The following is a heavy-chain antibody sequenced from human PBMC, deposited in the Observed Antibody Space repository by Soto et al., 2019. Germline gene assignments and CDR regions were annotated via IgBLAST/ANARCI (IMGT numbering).Heavy chain of an antibody. CDR3: ASQYPFAHLEPDSSSKAFDI. Sequence: SETLSLTCTVSGGSISSSSYYWGWIRQPPGKGLEWIGSIYYSGSTYYNPSLKSRVTISVDTSKNQFSLKLSSVTAADTAVYYCASQYPFAHLEPDSSSKAFDIWGQGTMVTVSS. CDR1: GGSISSSSYY. V-gene: IGHV4-39*01. J-gene: IGHJ3*02. D-gene: IGHD3-22*01. CDR2: IYYSGST.